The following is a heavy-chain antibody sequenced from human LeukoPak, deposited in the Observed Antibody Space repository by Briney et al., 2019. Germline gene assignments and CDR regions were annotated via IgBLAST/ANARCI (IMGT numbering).Heavy chain of an antibody. CDR1: GGSISSGGYS. Sequence: SQTLSLTCAVSGGSISSGGYSWSWIRQPPGKGLEWIGYIYHSGSTYYNPSLKSRVTISVDRSKNQFSLKLSSVTAADTAVYYCARVKRSGYEYYFDYWGQGTLVTVPS. CDR2: IYHSGST. D-gene: IGHD5-12*01. J-gene: IGHJ4*02. V-gene: IGHV4-30-2*01. CDR3: ARVKRSGYEYYFDY.